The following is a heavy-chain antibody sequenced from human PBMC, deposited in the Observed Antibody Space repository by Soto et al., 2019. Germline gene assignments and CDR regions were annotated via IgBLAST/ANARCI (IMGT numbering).Heavy chain of an antibody. CDR1: GYTFTSYY. CDR2: INPKFGDT. Sequence: QVQLVQSGAEMKEPGDSVRVSCEASGYTFTSYYIHWVRQAPGQGLEWMGWINPKFGDTTYAQDFQGRVSMTRDMSIRTVYLELSRPTSDHTAIYYCARNMDYYYGPGSGNGHGFWGQGTTVTVFS. D-gene: IGHD3-10*01. J-gene: IGHJ6*02. V-gene: IGHV1-2*02. CDR3: ARNMDYYYGPGSGNGHGF.